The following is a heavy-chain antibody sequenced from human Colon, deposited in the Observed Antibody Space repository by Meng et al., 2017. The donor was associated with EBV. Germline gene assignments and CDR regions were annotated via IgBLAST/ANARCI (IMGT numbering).Heavy chain of an antibody. CDR1: GGSISSVYW. Sequence: HVHLQGPGQGLGNSSEALSLTWAVLGGSISSVYWWTWVRQSPGKGLEWIGEIYHSGSTNYNPSLKSRVTISVDKSKNQFSLKLTSVTAADTAVYYCARGGYYSFDYWGQRTLVTVSS. CDR2: IYHSGST. D-gene: IGHD5-18*01. CDR3: ARGGYYSFDY. J-gene: IGHJ4*02. V-gene: IGHV4-4*02.